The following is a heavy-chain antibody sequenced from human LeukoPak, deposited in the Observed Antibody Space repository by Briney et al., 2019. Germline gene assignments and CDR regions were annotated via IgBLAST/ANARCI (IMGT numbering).Heavy chain of an antibody. CDR3: VKDIGSGSYRYGGYFDY. D-gene: IGHD1-26*01. CDR2: ISRNSDST. J-gene: IGHJ4*02. CDR1: GFPFDDKA. V-gene: IGHV3-9*03. Sequence: GRSLRPSCVASGFPFDDKAMHWVRQAPGKGLEWVAGISRNSDSTGYADSVKGRFTISRDNAKNSLYLQMNSLRAEDMALYYCVKDIGSGSYRYGGYFDYWGQGTLVTVSS.